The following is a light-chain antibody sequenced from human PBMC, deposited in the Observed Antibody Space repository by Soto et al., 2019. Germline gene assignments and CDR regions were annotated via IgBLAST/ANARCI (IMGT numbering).Light chain of an antibody. J-gene: IGLJ2*01. V-gene: IGLV2-8*01. CDR2: DVY. CDR3: SSYAVNNKVV. Sequence: QSVVTQPPSASGSLGQSVTISCTGTRSDIGGYNYVSWYLQYPGKAPKLMIYDVYKRPSGVPDRFSGSKSGNTASLTVSGLQAEDEADYYCSSYAVNNKVVFGGGTQLTVL. CDR1: RSDIGGYNY.